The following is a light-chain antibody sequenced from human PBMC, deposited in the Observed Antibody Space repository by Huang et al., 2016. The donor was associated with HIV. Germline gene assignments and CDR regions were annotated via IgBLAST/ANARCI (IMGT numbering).Light chain of an antibody. V-gene: IGKV2-28*01. CDR3: MQALQTPPT. CDR2: LGS. Sequence: DIVMTQSPLSLPVTPGEPASISCRSSQSLLHSNGHTYLDWYLQKPGQSPQLLIYLGSTRASGVPDRFRGSGSGTDFTLKISRVEAEDVGVYYCMQALQTPPTFGQGTKMEIK. J-gene: IGKJ1*01. CDR1: QSLLHSNGHTY.